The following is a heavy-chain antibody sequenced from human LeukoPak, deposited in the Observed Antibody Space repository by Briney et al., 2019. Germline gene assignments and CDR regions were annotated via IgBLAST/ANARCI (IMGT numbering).Heavy chain of an antibody. CDR2: ISSSSSYI. D-gene: IGHD1-26*01. J-gene: IGHJ6*03. CDR1: GFTFSSYS. Sequence: GSLRLSCAASGFTFSSYSMNWVRQAPGKGLEWVSSISSSSSYIYYADSVKGRFTISRDNAKNSLYLQMNSLRVDDTAIYYCAKSGASPLYHMDVWGRGATVTVSS. V-gene: IGHV3-21*04. CDR3: AKSGASPLYHMDV.